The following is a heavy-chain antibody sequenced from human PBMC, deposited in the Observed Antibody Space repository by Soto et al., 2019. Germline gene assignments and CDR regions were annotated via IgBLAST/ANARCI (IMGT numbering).Heavy chain of an antibody. CDR2: ISSSSTI. CDR1: GFTFSSYS. CDR3: VRPWAPYKNYHPDY. Sequence: HPGGSLRLSCAASGFTFSSYSMNWVRQAPGKGLEWVSYISSSSTIYYADSVEGRFTISSDNTKNSLYLQMNSLRDEDTAVYYCVRPWAPYKNYHPDYWGQGTPVTVSS. J-gene: IGHJ4*02. V-gene: IGHV3-48*02. D-gene: IGHD1-1*01.